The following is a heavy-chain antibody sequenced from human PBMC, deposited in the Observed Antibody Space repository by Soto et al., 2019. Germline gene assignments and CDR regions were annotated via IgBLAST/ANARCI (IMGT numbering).Heavy chain of an antibody. J-gene: IGHJ4*02. D-gene: IGHD1-26*01. CDR2: TYYRSKWNN. CDR1: GESVASNTAS. V-gene: IGHV6-1*01. Sequence: SQTLSLTCAISGESVASNTASWTWFRQSPSRGLEWLGRTYYRSKWNNEYAVSVKSRITINPDTSKNQFFLHLNSVTPDDTAVYFCARGGSYSKFFWGQGTLVTVSS. CDR3: ARGGSYSKFF.